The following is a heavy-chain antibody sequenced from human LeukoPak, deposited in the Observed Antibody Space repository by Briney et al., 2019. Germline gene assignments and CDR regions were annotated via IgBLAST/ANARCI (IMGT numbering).Heavy chain of an antibody. CDR1: GGSISSYY. J-gene: IGHJ6*03. CDR2: IYYSGST. V-gene: IGHV4-59*01. Sequence: SETLSLTCTFSGGSISSYYWSWIRQPPGKGLEWIGNIYYSGSTNYNPSLKSRVTISIDTSKNQFSLNLNSVTAADTAMYYCSRAPNYYYYYMDVWGKGTTVTISS. CDR3: SRAPNYYYYYMDV.